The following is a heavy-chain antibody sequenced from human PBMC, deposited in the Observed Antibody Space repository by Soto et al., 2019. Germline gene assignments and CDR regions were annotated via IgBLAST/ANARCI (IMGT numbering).Heavy chain of an antibody. CDR3: ARAPYYGDSDLDMDV. CDR1: GGSFSGYY. CDR2: INHSGST. Sequence: SETLSLTCAVYGGSFSGYYWSWIRQPPGKGLEWIGEINHSGSTNYNPSLKSRVTISVDTSKNQFSLKLSSVTAADTAVYYCARAPYYGDSDLDMDVWGKGTTVTVSS. J-gene: IGHJ6*03. D-gene: IGHD4-17*01. V-gene: IGHV4-34*01.